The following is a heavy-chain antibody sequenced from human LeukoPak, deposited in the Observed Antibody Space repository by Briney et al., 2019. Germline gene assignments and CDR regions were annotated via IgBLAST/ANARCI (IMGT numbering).Heavy chain of an antibody. Sequence: NPGGSLRLSCAASGFTFSDYYTNWIRRAPGKGLEWVSYISSSGSYTNYADSVKGRFTISRDNAKNSLYLQMNSLRAEDTAVYYCARSMVRGGPFDYWGQGTLVTVSS. CDR2: ISSSGSYT. CDR3: ARSMVRGGPFDY. CDR1: GFTFSDYY. D-gene: IGHD3-10*01. V-gene: IGHV3-11*06. J-gene: IGHJ4*02.